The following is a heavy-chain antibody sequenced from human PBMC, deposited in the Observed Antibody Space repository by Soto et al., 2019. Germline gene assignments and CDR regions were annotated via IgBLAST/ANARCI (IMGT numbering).Heavy chain of an antibody. J-gene: IGHJ4*02. CDR3: ARVGWELLLDYFDY. Sequence: PGGSLRLSCAASGFTFSSYRMNWVRQAPGKGLEWVSYISSSSSTIYYADSVKGRFTNSRDNAKNSLYLQMNSLKAEDTDVYYCARVGWELLLDYFDYWGQGTLVTVSS. CDR2: ISSSSSTI. V-gene: IGHV3-48*01. CDR1: GFTFSSYR. D-gene: IGHD1-26*01.